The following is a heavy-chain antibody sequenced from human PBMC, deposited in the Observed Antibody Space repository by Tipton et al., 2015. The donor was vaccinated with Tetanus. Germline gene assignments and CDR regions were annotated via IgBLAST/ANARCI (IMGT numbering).Heavy chain of an antibody. J-gene: IGHJ5*02. Sequence: SLRLSCAASGFTFSGYAMIWVRQAPGKGLEWVSAITGSGSTTYYTDSVKGRFAISRDNSNSTLFLHMNSLRAEDTALYYCARRASTVVQSVPPWGQGTLVTVSS. CDR3: ARRASTVVQSVPP. CDR1: GFTFSGYA. V-gene: IGHV3-23*01. D-gene: IGHD6-6*01. CDR2: ITGSGSTT.